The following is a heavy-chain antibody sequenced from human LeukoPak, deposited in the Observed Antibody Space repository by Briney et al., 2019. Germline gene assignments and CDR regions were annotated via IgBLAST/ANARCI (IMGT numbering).Heavy chain of an antibody. D-gene: IGHD1-1*01. J-gene: IGHJ6*03. Sequence: GGSLKLSCAASGFTVNSQYMSWGRQAPGKGLEVVSVIFSGCSTYYADSVKGRFTISRDNSKNTLYLQMNSLRVEDTAIYYCARDPYNGAYSEGYYYYYMDVWGKGTTVTVSS. CDR2: IFSGCST. CDR3: ARDPYNGAYSEGYYYYYMDV. CDR1: GFTVNSQY. V-gene: IGHV3-66*01.